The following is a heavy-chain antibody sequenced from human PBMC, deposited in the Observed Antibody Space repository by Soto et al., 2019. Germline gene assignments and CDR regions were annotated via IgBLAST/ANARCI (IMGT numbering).Heavy chain of an antibody. CDR1: GFSLSNARMG. CDR3: ARIRRGRRSSSLEYNWFDP. CDR2: IFSNDEK. J-gene: IGHJ5*02. V-gene: IGHV2-26*01. D-gene: IGHD6-6*01. Sequence: QVTLKETGPVLVKPTETLTLTCTVSGFSLSNARMGVSWIRQPPGKALERLPHIFSNDEKSYSTSLKSRLTISKDTSKSQVVLTMTNMGPVDTATYYCARIRRGRRSSSLEYNWFDPWGQGTLVTASS.